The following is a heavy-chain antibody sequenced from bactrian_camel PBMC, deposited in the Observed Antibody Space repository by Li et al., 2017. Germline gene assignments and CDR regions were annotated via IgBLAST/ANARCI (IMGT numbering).Heavy chain of an antibody. D-gene: IGHD6*01. CDR2: SISGDGRT. J-gene: IGHJ4*01. V-gene: IGHV3S1*01. Sequence: HVQLVESGGGSVQAGGSLTLSCAASRYSQSRYCMGWFRQGPGKEREGVASISGDGRTIYAESVKGRFSVSQDNGKNALYLQMNSLEPEDTAMYYCAARPCRPILRDGESWYKDSEYDYWGQGTQVTVS. CDR1: RYSQSRYC. CDR3: AARPCRPILRDGESWYKDSEYDY.